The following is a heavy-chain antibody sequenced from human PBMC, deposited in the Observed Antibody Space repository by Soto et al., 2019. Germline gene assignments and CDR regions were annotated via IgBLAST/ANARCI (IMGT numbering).Heavy chain of an antibody. J-gene: IGHJ3*02. V-gene: IGHV5-51*01. CDR2: IYPGDSDT. Sequence: PGESLKISCKGSGYSFTSYWIGWVRQMPGKGLEWMGIIYPGDSDTRYSPSFQGQVTISADKSISTAYLQWSSLKASDTAMYYCAIDHNSGFEGYAFDIWGQGIMVTVAS. D-gene: IGHD5-12*01. CDR3: AIDHNSGFEGYAFDI. CDR1: GYSFTSYW.